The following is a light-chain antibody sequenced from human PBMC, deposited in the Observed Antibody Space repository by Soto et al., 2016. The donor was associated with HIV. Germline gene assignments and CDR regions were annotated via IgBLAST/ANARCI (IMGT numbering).Light chain of an antibody. CDR2: AAS. Sequence: DIQMTQSPSSLSASVGDRVTITCRASQSISSYLNWYQQKPGKAPNLLISAASSLHSGVPSRFSGSGSGTDFTLTISSLQPEDFATYYCQQANSFPHTFGGGTKVEIK. CDR1: QSISSY. CDR3: QQANSFPHT. V-gene: IGKV1-39*01. J-gene: IGKJ4*01.